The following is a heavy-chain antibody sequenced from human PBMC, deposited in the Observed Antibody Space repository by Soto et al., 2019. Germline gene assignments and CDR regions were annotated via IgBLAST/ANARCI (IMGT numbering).Heavy chain of an antibody. J-gene: IGHJ6*02. CDR2: IYYSGST. Sequence: RSLTCTVSGGSISSYYWSWIRQPPGKGLEWIGYIYYSGSTNYNPSLKSRVTVSVDTSKNQFSLKLSSVTAADTAVYYCARVKGLHGMDVWGQGTTVTVSS. CDR1: GGSISSYY. CDR3: ARVKGLHGMDV. V-gene: IGHV4-59*01.